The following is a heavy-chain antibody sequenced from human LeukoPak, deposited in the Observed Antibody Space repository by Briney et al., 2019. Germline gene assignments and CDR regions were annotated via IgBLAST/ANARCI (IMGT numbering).Heavy chain of an antibody. CDR2: VNSNSGDT. Sequence: ASVKVSCKASGYTFSDYYIHWVRQAPGQGLEWLGWVNSNSGDTKYAQTFQGRVTMTRDTSISTAYMELSRLRSDDTAVYYCARPNVVVAATRPGYNWFDPWGRGTLVTVSS. CDR3: ARPNVVVAATRPGYNWFDP. J-gene: IGHJ5*02. D-gene: IGHD2-15*01. V-gene: IGHV1-2*02. CDR1: GYTFSDYY.